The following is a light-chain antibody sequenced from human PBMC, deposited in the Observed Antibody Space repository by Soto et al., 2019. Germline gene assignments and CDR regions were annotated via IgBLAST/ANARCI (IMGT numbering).Light chain of an antibody. J-gene: IGLJ2*01. CDR1: SSNIGSNT. CDR2: SNN. CDR3: AAWDDSLNGVV. V-gene: IGLV1-44*01. Sequence: QSVLTQPPSASGTPGQRVTISCSGSSSNIGSNTVNWYQQLPGTAPKLHIYSNNQRPSGVTDRFSGSKSGTSASLAISGLQSEDEADYYGAAWDDSLNGVVFGGGTKLTVL.